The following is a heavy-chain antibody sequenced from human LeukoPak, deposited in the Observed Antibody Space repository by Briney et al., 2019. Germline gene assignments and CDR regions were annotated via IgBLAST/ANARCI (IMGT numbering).Heavy chain of an antibody. CDR2: ISSSSSTI. D-gene: IGHD2-15*01. CDR1: GFTFSSYS. Sequence: PGGSLRLSCAASGFTFSSYSMNWVRHAPGKGLEWVSYISSSSSTIYYADSVKGRFTISRDNAKNSLYLQMNSLRAEDTAVYDCARVYCSGGSCLDYWGQGTLVTVSS. V-gene: IGHV3-48*04. CDR3: ARVYCSGGSCLDY. J-gene: IGHJ4*02.